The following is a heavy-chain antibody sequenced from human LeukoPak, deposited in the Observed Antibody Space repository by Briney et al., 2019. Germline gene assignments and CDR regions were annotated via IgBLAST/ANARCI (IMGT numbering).Heavy chain of an antibody. V-gene: IGHV3-48*01. CDR1: GFTFNNYN. CDR2: ISSSSSTI. J-gene: IGHJ6*02. CDR3: ARDLQNYYGIDV. Sequence: GGSLRLSCAASGFTFNNYNMNWVRQAPGKGLEWVSYISSSSSTIYYADSVKGRFTISRGNAKNSLYLQMNSLRAEDTAVYYCARDLQNYYGIDVWGQGTTVTVSS.